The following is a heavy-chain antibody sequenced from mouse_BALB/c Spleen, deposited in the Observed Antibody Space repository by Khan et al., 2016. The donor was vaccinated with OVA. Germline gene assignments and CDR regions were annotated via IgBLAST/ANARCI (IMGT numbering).Heavy chain of an antibody. CDR3: ARGGAAYYRNDGGAMDY. CDR1: GYTFTTAG. J-gene: IGHJ4*01. CDR2: INTHSGVP. Sequence: QIQLVQSGPELKKPGETVRISCKASGYTFTTAGMQWVQKMPGKGLKWIGWINTHSGVPKYAEDFKGRFAFSLETSASTAYLQITNLKNEDTATYFCARGGAAYYRNDGGAMDYGGQGTSVTVSS. D-gene: IGHD2-14*01. V-gene: IGHV9-4*02.